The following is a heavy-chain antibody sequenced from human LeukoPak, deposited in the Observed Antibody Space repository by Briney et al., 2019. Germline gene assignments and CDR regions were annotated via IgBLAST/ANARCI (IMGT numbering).Heavy chain of an antibody. V-gene: IGHV4-4*09. CDR2: IYTSGST. CDR3: ARHPVGATMNFDY. D-gene: IGHD1-26*01. J-gene: IGHJ4*02. CDR1: GGSISSYY. Sequence: SETLSLTCTVSGGSISSYYWSWIRRPPGKGLEWIGYIYTSGSTNYNPSLKSRVTISVDTSKNQFSLKLSSVTAADTAVYYCARHPVGATMNFDYWGQGTLVTVSS.